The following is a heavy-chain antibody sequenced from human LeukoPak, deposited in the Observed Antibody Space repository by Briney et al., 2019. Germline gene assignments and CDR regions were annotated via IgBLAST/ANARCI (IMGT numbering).Heavy chain of an antibody. CDR2: MNPNSGNT. Sequence: GASVKVSCKASGYTFTSCDINWVRQATGQGLEWMGWMNPNSGNTGYAQKFQGRVTMTRNTSISTAYMELSSLRSEDTAVYYCARGRDNAEYYYDSSGYYYSDAFDIWGQGTMVTVSS. CDR3: ARGRDNAEYYYDSSGYYYSDAFDI. V-gene: IGHV1-8*01. J-gene: IGHJ3*02. CDR1: GYTFTSCD. D-gene: IGHD3-22*01.